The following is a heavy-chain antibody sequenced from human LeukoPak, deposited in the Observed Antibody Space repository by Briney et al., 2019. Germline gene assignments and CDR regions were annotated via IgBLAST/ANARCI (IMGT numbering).Heavy chain of an antibody. CDR1: GFTFSSYE. J-gene: IGHJ4*02. CDR2: ISSSGSTI. Sequence: GGSLRLSCAASGFTFSSYEMNWVRQAPGKGLEWVSYISSSGSTICYADSVKGRFTISRDNSKNTLYLQMNSLRAEDTAVYYCAKDLVPYSSGWYGDYFDYWGQGTLVTVSS. CDR3: AKDLVPYSSGWYGDYFDY. V-gene: IGHV3-48*03. D-gene: IGHD6-19*01.